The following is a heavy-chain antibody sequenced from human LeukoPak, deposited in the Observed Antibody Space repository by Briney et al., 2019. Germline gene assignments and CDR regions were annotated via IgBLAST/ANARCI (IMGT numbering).Heavy chain of an antibody. Sequence: LRLTSTAAGLSFRGNGKNSVGEAPVKRMEWVSSISSSSSYIYYADSVKGRFTISRDNAKNSLYLQMNSLRAEDTAVYYCARDRVEWELLGYFDYWGQGTLVTVSS. CDR2: ISSSSSYI. CDR3: ARDRVEWELLGYFDY. D-gene: IGHD1-26*01. CDR1: GLSFRGNG. J-gene: IGHJ4*02. V-gene: IGHV3-21*01.